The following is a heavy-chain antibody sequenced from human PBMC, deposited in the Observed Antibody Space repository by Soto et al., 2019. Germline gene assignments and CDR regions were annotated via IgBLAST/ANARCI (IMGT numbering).Heavy chain of an antibody. CDR3: ARDRGGYGDFYAFDI. CDR1: GGSVISGSYY. CDR2: IYYSGST. V-gene: IGHV4-61*01. Sequence: SETLSLTYTVSGGSVISGSYYWSWIRQPPGKGLEWIGYIYYSGSTNYNPSLKSRVTISVDTSKNQFSLKLSSVTAADTAVYYCARDRGGYGDFYAFDIWGQGTMVTVSS. D-gene: IGHD4-17*01. J-gene: IGHJ3*02.